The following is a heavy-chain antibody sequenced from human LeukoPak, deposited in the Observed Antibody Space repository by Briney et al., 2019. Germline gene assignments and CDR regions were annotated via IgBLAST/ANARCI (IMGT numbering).Heavy chain of an antibody. CDR2: TNRDGSST. Sequence: GGSLRLSCAASGFTFSSYWMRWVRQAPGKGPVWVARTNRDGSSTAYADSVKGRFTISKDNAKNTLYLLMNSLRAEDTAVYYCARDSVEWYIFDCWGQGTLVTVSS. D-gene: IGHD3-3*01. V-gene: IGHV3-74*01. J-gene: IGHJ4*02. CDR1: GFTFSSYW. CDR3: ARDSVEWYIFDC.